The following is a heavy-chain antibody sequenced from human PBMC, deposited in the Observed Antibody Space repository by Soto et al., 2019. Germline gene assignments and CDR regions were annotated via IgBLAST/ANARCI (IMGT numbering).Heavy chain of an antibody. Sequence: PSETLSLTCTVSGGSVSSGDYYWSWIRQPPGKGLEWIGYIYYSGSTYYNPSLKSRVTISVDTSKNQFSLKLSSVTVADTAVYYCSSQDYYDSSSYYVVYWGQGTLVTVSS. D-gene: IGHD3-22*01. V-gene: IGHV4-30-4*01. J-gene: IGHJ4*02. CDR3: SSQDYYDSSSYYVVY. CDR1: GGSVSSGDYY. CDR2: IYYSGST.